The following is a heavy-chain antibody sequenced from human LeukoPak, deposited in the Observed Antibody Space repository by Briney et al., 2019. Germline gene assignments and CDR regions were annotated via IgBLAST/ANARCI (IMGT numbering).Heavy chain of an antibody. V-gene: IGHV3-30*03. CDR1: GFTFSSYG. CDR2: ISYDGSNK. D-gene: IGHD2-2*01. J-gene: IGHJ5*02. Sequence: GGSLRLSCAASGFTFSSYGMHWVRQAPGKGLEWVAVISYDGSNKYYADSVKGRFTISRDNSKNTLYLQMNSLRAEDTAVYYCARDPNIVVVPAGPNWFDPWGQGTLVTVSS. CDR3: ARDPNIVVVPAGPNWFDP.